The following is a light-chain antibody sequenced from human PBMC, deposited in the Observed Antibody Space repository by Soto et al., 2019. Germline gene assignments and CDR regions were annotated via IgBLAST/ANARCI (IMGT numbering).Light chain of an antibody. CDR2: GNS. V-gene: IGLV1-40*01. J-gene: IGLJ2*01. Sequence: QSVLTQPPSVSGAPGQRVTISCTGSSSNIGAGYDVHWYQQLPGTAPKLLIYGNSNRPSGVPDRFSGSKSGTSSSLAITGLQAEDEADYYSQSYDSGLSAGVFGGGTQLTVL. CDR3: QSYDSGLSAGV. CDR1: SSNIGAGYD.